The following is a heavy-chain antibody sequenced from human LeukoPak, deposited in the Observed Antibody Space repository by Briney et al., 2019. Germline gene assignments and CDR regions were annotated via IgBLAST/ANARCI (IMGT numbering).Heavy chain of an antibody. V-gene: IGHV3-66*01. Sequence: GGSLRLSRAASGFTVSSNYMSWVRQAPGKGLEWVSVIYSGGSTYYADSVKGRFTISRDNSKNTLYLQMNSLRAEDTAVYYCASSLGLPFDYWGQGTLVTVSS. CDR2: IYSGGST. D-gene: IGHD2-21*01. CDR1: GFTVSSNY. J-gene: IGHJ4*02. CDR3: ASSLGLPFDY.